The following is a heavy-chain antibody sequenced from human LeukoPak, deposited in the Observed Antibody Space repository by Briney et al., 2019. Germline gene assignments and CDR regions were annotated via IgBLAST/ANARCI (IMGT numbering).Heavy chain of an antibody. CDR2: INHSGST. D-gene: IGHD2-2*02. V-gene: IGHV4-34*01. J-gene: IGHJ1*01. CDR3: ARVAIVVVPAAIPGRYFQH. CDR1: GGSLSGYY. Sequence: SETLSLTCAVYGGSLSGYYWSWIRQPPGKGLEWIGEINHSGSTNYNPSLKSRVTISVDTSKNQFSLKLSSVTAADAAVYYCARVAIVVVPAAIPGRYFQHWGQGTLVTVSS.